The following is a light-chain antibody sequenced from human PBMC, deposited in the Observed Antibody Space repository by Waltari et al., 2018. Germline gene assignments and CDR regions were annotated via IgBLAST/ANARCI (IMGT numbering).Light chain of an antibody. CDR2: GTS. Sequence: QSVLTQPPSVSGAPGQRVTISCSGSSSNIGAGSDVHWYQQLPGTAPTLLIYGTSIRPSGVPDRFSGSKSGTSASLAITGLQAEDEADYYCQSYDSSLTGSVFGGGTKLTVL. J-gene: IGLJ3*02. V-gene: IGLV1-40*01. CDR3: QSYDSSLTGSV. CDR1: SSNIGAGSD.